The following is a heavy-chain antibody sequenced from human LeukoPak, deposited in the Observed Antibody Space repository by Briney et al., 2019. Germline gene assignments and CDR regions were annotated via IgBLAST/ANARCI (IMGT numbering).Heavy chain of an antibody. J-gene: IGHJ4*02. CDR2: TYTSGST. D-gene: IGHD2-15*01. Sequence: PSETLSLTCTVSGGSISSYYWSWIRQPAGKGLEWIGRTYTSGSTNYNPSLKSRVTMSVDTSKNQFSLKLSSVTAADTAVYYCARGRSGPCGGSCPYYFDYWGQGTLVTVSS. V-gene: IGHV4-4*07. CDR3: ARGRSGPCGGSCPYYFDY. CDR1: GGSISSYY.